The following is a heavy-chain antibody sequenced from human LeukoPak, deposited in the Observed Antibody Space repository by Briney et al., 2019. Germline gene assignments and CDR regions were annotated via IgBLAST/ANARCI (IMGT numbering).Heavy chain of an antibody. CDR2: IYSSGST. CDR3: ARQFSIFGVVKHYYFDY. J-gene: IGHJ4*02. D-gene: IGHD3-3*01. V-gene: IGHV4-39*01. CDR1: GASTSSYY. Sequence: SETLSLTCTVSGASTSSYYWGWIRQPPGRGLEWIGTIYSSGSTYYNPSLKSRVTISVDTSKNQFSLKLSSVPAANTAVYYCARQFSIFGVVKHYYFDYWGQGTLVTVSS.